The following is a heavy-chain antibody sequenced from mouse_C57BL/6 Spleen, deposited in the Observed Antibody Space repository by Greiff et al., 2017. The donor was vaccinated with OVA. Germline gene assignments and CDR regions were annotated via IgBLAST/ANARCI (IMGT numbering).Heavy chain of an antibody. CDR1: GYTFTSYW. J-gene: IGHJ1*03. D-gene: IGHD3-2*02. Sequence: QVQLKESGAELVRPGSSVKLSCKASGYTFTSYWMDWVKQRPGQGLEWIGNIYPSDSETHYNQKFKDKATLTVDKSSSTAYMQLSSLTSEDSAVYYCARRLNWYFDVWGTGTTVTVSS. V-gene: IGHV1-61*01. CDR3: ARRLNWYFDV. CDR2: IYPSDSET.